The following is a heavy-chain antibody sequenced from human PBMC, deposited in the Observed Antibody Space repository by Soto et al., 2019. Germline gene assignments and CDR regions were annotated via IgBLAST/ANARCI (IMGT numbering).Heavy chain of an antibody. V-gene: IGHV4-59*01. Sequence: PSETLSLTCTVSGGSISSYYWSWIRQPPGKGLEWIGYIYYSGSTNYNPSLKSRVTISVDTSKNQFSLKLSSVTAADTAVYYCARGTTMVRGGKQYYYYYMDVWGKGNPGHRLL. D-gene: IGHD3-10*01. CDR1: GGSISSYY. CDR3: ARGTTMVRGGKQYYYYYMDV. CDR2: IYYSGST. J-gene: IGHJ6*03.